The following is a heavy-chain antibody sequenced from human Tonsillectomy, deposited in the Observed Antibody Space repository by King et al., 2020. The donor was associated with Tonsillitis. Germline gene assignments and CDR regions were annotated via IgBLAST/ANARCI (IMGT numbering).Heavy chain of an antibody. Sequence: VQLVESGGGLIQPGGSLRLSCAASGFTFRSYAMSWVRQAPGKGLEWVSGISGSGSSTYYADSVKGRFAISRDNSKNTLYLQMNSLRAEDTAVYYCAKDRDFWSPHGMDVWGQGTTVTVSS. J-gene: IGHJ6*02. V-gene: IGHV3-23*04. CDR3: AKDRDFWSPHGMDV. CDR2: ISGSGSST. D-gene: IGHD3-3*01. CDR1: GFTFRSYA.